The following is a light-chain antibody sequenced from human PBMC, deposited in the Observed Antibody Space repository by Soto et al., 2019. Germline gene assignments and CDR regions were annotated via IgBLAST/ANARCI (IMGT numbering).Light chain of an antibody. V-gene: IGKV3-11*01. CDR2: GAS. Sequence: VLTQSPVTLSLSTGELATLSCRASQSFRGLLAWYQQKPGQAPRLLIYGASSRATGIADRFSGSGSGTDFTLTISRLEPEDFAVYYCQQRSNWPPITFGQGTRLEIK. CDR3: QQRSNWPPIT. CDR1: QSFRGL. J-gene: IGKJ5*01.